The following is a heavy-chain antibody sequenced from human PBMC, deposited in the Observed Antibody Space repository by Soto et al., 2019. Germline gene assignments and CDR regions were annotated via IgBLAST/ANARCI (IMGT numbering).Heavy chain of an antibody. CDR1: GYSPTNYW. CDR3: ARQGLYGSDWDGMDV. Sequence: EPLKISGKDSGYSPTNYWICWVLEMAAKGLEWMGIIYPGDSDTKYSPSFQGQVTISADKSISTAYLQWSSLKASDAAIYYCARQGLYGSDWDGMDVWGQGTTVTVSS. V-gene: IGHV5-51*01. CDR2: IYPGDSDT. D-gene: IGHD2-2*02. J-gene: IGHJ6*02.